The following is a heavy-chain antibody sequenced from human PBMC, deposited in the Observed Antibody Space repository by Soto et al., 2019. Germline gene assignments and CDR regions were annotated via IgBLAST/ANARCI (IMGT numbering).Heavy chain of an antibody. CDR2: VSVPSGDT. CDR3: ARTCRSGGSCYLEY. J-gene: IGHJ4*02. D-gene: IGHD2-15*01. V-gene: IGHV1-18*01. CDR1: GYNFFSFG. Sequence: ASVKVSCKASGYNFFSFGISWVRQAPGQGLEWVGWVSVPSGDTSSAQNFQGRVTVTTDASTSTAYLEVGSLRSDDTAVYYCARTCRSGGSCYLEYWGEGTLVTVSS.